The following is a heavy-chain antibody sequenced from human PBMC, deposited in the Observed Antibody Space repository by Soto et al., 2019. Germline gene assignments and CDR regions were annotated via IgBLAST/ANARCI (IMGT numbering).Heavy chain of an antibody. CDR2: ISYDGSNK. J-gene: IGHJ4*02. CDR1: GFTFSSYG. V-gene: IGHV3-30*18. Sequence: QVQLVESGGGVVQPGRSLRLSCAASGFTFSSYGMHWVRQAPGKGLEWVAVISYDGSNKYYADSVKGRFTISRDNSKNTLYLQRNSLRAEDTAVYYCANAEATATEYFGSWGQGTLVTVSS. CDR3: ANAEATATEYFGS. D-gene: IGHD5-12*01.